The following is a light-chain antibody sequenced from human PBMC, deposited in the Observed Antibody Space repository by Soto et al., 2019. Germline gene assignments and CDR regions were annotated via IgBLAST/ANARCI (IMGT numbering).Light chain of an antibody. J-gene: IGKJ4*01. CDR3: QHYTNWPLT. V-gene: IGKV3-15*01. CDR1: QGIGGT. Sequence: EIVMTQSPATLSVSPGERATLSCRASQGIGGTLAWYQQKPGHSPRLLIYDTVIRATGVPARFSGSVSGTEFTLTITSLQSEDFAIYYCQHYTNWPLTFGGGTRLESK. CDR2: DTV.